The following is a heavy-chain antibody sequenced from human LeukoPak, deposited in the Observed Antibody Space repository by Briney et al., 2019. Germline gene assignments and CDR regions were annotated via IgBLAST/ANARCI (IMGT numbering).Heavy chain of an antibody. CDR1: GGSISNYF. CDR2: IYSSGTS. CDR3: AKNSGFSSSWYMHY. D-gene: IGHD6-13*01. V-gene: IGHV4-59*08. Sequence: SETLSLTCTVSGGSISNYFWSWIWQPPGKGLEWIGYIYSSGTSNYNPSLKSRVTMSVDTSKNQFSLKLSSVTAADTAVYYCAKNSGFSSSWYMHYWGQGNMVTVSS. J-gene: IGHJ4*02.